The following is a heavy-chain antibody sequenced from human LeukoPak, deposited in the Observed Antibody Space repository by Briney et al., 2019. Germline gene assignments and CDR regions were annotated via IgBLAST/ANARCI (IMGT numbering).Heavy chain of an antibody. CDR1: GFTFSSYS. Sequence: GGSLRLSCAASGFTFSSYSMNWVRQAPGKGLEWVSYISSSSSTIYYADSVKGRFTISRDNAKNSLYLQMNSLRAEDTAVYYCAREYCSGGSCLYFQHWGQGTLVTVSS. CDR3: AREYCSGGSCLYFQH. V-gene: IGHV3-48*01. CDR2: ISSSSSTI. D-gene: IGHD2-15*01. J-gene: IGHJ1*01.